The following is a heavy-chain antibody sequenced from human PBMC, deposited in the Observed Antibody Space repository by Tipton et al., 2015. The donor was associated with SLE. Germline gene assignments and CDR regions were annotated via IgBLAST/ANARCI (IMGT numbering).Heavy chain of an antibody. D-gene: IGHD2-15*01. CDR1: GGSMTSDNYY. CDR2: IHYSGTP. J-gene: IGHJ3*02. V-gene: IGHV4-31*03. CDR3: ARATYSVIVDAFDI. Sequence: SLRLSCTVSGGSMTSDNYYWSWIRQHPGKGLEWIGYIHYSGTPYYNPSLKSRVVISVDTSKNQFSLHLRSVTAADTALYYCARATYSVIVDAFDIWGQGTMVTVSS.